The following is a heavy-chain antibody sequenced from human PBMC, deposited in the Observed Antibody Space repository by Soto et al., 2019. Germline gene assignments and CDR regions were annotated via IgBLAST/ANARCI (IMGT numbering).Heavy chain of an antibody. Sequence: EVQLVESGGGLVKSGQSLRLSCTASGFSFRDYTMSWFRQAPGKGLEWVGFIRSKGYGGTIEYAASLQGRFTISRDDSDSIAYLEMNSLTTEDTALYYCSRGGLVRGGNTGGMDVWGQGTTVSVSS. CDR2: IRSKGYGGTI. CDR1: GFSFRDYT. J-gene: IGHJ6*02. V-gene: IGHV3-49*05. D-gene: IGHD3-10*01. CDR3: SRGGLVRGGNTGGMDV.